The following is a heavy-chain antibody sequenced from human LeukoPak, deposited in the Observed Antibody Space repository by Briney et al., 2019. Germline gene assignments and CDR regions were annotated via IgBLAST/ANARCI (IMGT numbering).Heavy chain of an antibody. CDR1: GGSISSGDYY. Sequence: SETLSLTCTVSGGSISSGDYYWSWIRQPPGKGLEWIGYIYYSGSTYYNPSLKSRVTISVDTSKNQFSLKLSSVTAADTAVYYCAREAFWSGYYNHNWFDPWGQGTLVTVSS. D-gene: IGHD3-3*01. V-gene: IGHV4-30-4*01. J-gene: IGHJ5*02. CDR3: AREAFWSGYYNHNWFDP. CDR2: IYYSGST.